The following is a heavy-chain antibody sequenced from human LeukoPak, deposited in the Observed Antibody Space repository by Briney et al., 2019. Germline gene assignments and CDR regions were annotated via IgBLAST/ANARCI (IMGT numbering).Heavy chain of an antibody. CDR2: IGTAGDT. V-gene: IGHV3-13*01. CDR3: ARAIWCGDNFDY. Sequence: GGSLRLSCAASGFTFSSYDMHWVRQATGKGLEWVSVIGTAGDTYYPGSVKGRFTISRDNAKNSPYLQMNSLRAEDTAVYYCARAIWCGDNFDYWGQGTLVTVSS. D-gene: IGHD3-10*01. CDR1: GFTFSSYD. J-gene: IGHJ4*02.